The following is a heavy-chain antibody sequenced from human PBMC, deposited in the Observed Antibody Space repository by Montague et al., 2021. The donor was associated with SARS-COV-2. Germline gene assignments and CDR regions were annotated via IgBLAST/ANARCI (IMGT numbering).Heavy chain of an antibody. CDR1: GGSISSSSYY. D-gene: IGHD6-13*01. J-gene: IGHJ3*02. V-gene: IGHV4-39*01. CDR2: IYYSGST. CDR3: ARHWDSSSWYRDDAFDI. Sequence: SETLSLTCTVSGGSISSSSYYWGWIRQPPGKGLEWIGSIYYSGSTYYNPSLKSRVTISVDTSKNQFSLKLSSVTAVDTAVYYCARHWDSSSWYRDDAFDIWGQGTMVTVSS.